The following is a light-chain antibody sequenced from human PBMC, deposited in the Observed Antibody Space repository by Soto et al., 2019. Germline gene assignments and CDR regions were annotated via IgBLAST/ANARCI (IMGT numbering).Light chain of an antibody. V-gene: IGLV2-23*03. Sequence: QSALTQPASVSGSPGQSITISCTGTSSDIGSYNLVSWYQQHPGKAPKLMIYEGSKRPSGVSNRFSGSKSGNTASLTISGLQAEDEAEYYCCSYAGTTTFVLFGGGTKVTVL. CDR3: CSYAGTTTFVL. CDR1: SSDIGSYNL. J-gene: IGLJ2*01. CDR2: EGS.